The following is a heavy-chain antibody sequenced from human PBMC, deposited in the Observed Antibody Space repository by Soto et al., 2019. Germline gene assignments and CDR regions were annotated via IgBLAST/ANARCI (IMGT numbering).Heavy chain of an antibody. J-gene: IGHJ4*02. CDR3: ARAVSGWSHYFDY. CDR2: IRAYNGNT. V-gene: IGHV1-18*01. CDR1: GYTFPSYA. Sequence: QVQLVQSGDEVKKPGASVKVSCKASGYTFPSYAISSVRQAPGQGREWMGWIRAYNGNTNYAQKLHGRVTMTTDTYTSTADMELRSRRSYDTDVYYCARAVSGWSHYFDYWGQGTLDTVSS. D-gene: IGHD6-19*01.